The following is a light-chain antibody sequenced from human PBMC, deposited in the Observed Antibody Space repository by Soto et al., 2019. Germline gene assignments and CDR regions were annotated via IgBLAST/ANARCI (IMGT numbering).Light chain of an antibody. V-gene: IGKV3-20*01. Sequence: EIVLTQSPGTLSLSPGERATLSCRASQSVSSSSLAWYQQKPGQAPRLLIYGASSRATGIPDRFSGSGSGTDFTLIICRLEPEDFAVYYCQQYGSSSWTFGQGTKVEI. J-gene: IGKJ1*01. CDR3: QQYGSSSWT. CDR2: GAS. CDR1: QSVSSSS.